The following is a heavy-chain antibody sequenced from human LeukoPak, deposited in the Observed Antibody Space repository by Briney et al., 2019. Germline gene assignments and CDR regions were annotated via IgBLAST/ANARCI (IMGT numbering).Heavy chain of an antibody. CDR2: IYTSGST. CDR3: ARGTRGYSYGSYYYMDV. D-gene: IGHD5-18*01. V-gene: IGHV4-4*09. J-gene: IGHJ6*03. CDR1: GGSISSYY. Sequence: SSETLSLTCTVSGGSISSYYWGWIRQPPGKGLEWIGYIYTSGSTNYNPSLKSRVTISVDTSKNQFSLKLSSVTAADTAVYYCARGTRGYSYGSYYYMDVWGKGTTVTVSS.